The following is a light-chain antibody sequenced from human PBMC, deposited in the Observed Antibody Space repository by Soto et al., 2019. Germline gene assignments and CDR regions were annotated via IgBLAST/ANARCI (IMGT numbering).Light chain of an antibody. CDR1: QGISSY. J-gene: IGKJ1*01. Sequence: AIRMTQSPSSLSASTGDRVTITCRASQGISSYLAWYQQKPGKAPKLLIYAASTLQSGVPSRFSGSGSGTDFTLTISCLPSEDFATYYGQQYYSYPWTFGQGPKVEIK. CDR3: QQYYSYPWT. V-gene: IGKV1-8*01. CDR2: AAS.